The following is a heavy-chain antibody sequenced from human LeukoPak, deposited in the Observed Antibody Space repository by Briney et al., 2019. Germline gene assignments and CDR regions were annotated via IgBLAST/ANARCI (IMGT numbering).Heavy chain of an antibody. CDR2: IYHSGST. CDR3: ARESSSSVSYFDY. D-gene: IGHD6-6*01. J-gene: IGHJ4*02. V-gene: IGHV4-4*02. Sequence: KPSGTLSLTCAVSGGSISSSNWWSWVRPPPGKGLEWIGEIYHSGSTNYNPSLKSRVTISVDKSKNQFSLKLSSVTAADTAVYYCARESSSSVSYFDYWGQGTLVTVSS. CDR1: GGSISSSNW.